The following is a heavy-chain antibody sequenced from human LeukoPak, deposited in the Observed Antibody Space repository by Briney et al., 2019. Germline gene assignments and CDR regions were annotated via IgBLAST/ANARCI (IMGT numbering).Heavy chain of an antibody. Sequence: GGSLRLSCAASGFTFRNYDMHWVRQAPGKGLEWVAFIRYDGNNKYYADSLKGRFTISRDNSKNTLYLQMNSLRAEDTAVYYCAKGWVVVTAILDYWGQGILVTVSS. CDR3: AKGWVVVTAILDY. CDR2: IRYDGNNK. J-gene: IGHJ4*02. D-gene: IGHD2-21*02. V-gene: IGHV3-30*02. CDR1: GFTFRNYD.